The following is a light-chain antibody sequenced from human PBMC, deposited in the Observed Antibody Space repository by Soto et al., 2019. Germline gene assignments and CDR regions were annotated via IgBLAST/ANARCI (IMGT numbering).Light chain of an antibody. CDR3: QQYNNWPPWT. CDR1: QSVSSN. V-gene: IGKV3-15*01. CDR2: GAS. Sequence: EIVMTQSPATLSVSPGERATLSCRASQSVSSNLAWYQQKPGQAPRLLIYGASTRATGIPARCSGSGSGTDFTLTISSLQSEDFAVYYCQQYNNWPPWTFGQGTKLEIK. J-gene: IGKJ2*02.